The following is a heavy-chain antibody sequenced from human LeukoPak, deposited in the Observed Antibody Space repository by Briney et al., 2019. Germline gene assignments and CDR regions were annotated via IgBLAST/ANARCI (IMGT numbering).Heavy chain of an antibody. Sequence: SSQTLSLTCAVSGGSISSGGYSWIWIRQPPGQGLEWIGYIYHSGSTYQNPSLNRRVTISVDQSMNQFSLKLSSATAADTSVYYCARAVMTTALGYYFDYWGQGTLVTVSS. CDR3: ARAVMTTALGYYFDY. J-gene: IGHJ4*02. CDR2: IYHSGST. V-gene: IGHV4-30-2*01. D-gene: IGHD4-17*01. CDR1: GGSISSGGYS.